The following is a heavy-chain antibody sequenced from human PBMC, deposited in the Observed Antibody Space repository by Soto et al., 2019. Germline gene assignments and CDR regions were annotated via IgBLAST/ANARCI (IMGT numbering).Heavy chain of an antibody. J-gene: IGHJ4*02. D-gene: IGHD3-3*01. CDR3: ARDRVYDFWSCPDGGLDY. V-gene: IGHV3-33*01. CDR2: IWYDGSNK. CDR1: GFTFSSYG. Sequence: GGSLRLSCAASGFTFSSYGMHWVRQAPGKGLEWVAVIWYDGSNKYYADSVKGRFTISRDNSKNTLYLQMNSLRAEDTAVDYCARDRVYDFWSCPDGGLDYWGQGTLVTVSS.